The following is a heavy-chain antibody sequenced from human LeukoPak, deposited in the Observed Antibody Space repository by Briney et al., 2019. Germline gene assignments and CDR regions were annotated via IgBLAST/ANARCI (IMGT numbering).Heavy chain of an antibody. J-gene: IGHJ5*02. CDR2: IYYSGST. D-gene: IGHD2-2*03. Sequence: AETLSLTCTVSGGSISSSSYYWGWIRQPPGKGLEWIGSIYYSGSTYYSPSLKSRVTISVDTSKNQFSLKLSSVTAADTAVYYCARLLRVGYCSTTTCNWFDPWGQGTLVTVSS. CDR3: ARLLRVGYCSTTTCNWFDP. CDR1: GGSISSSSYY. V-gene: IGHV4-39*07.